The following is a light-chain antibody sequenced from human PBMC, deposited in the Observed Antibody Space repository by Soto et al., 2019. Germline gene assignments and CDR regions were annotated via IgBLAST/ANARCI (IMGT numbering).Light chain of an antibody. V-gene: IGKV2-28*01. CDR2: LGS. Sequence: IVMTQYTLSLPVTPREPASISCRSSQSLLHSNGYNYLDWYLQKPGQSPQLLIYLGSNRASGVPDRFSGSGSGTDFTLKISRVEAEDVGVYYCMQALQTPLTFGGGTKVDIK. J-gene: IGKJ4*01. CDR3: MQALQTPLT. CDR1: QSLLHSNGYNY.